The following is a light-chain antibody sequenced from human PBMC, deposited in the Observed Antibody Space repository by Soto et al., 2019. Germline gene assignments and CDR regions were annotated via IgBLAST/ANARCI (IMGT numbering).Light chain of an antibody. V-gene: IGKV1-5*01. CDR2: DAS. CDR1: QSISSW. Sequence: IQMTQSPSTLSASVGDRVTITFRASQSISSWLAWYQQKPGKAPKLLIYDASSLESGVPSRFSGSGSGTEFTLTISSLQPDDFATYYCQQYNSYPMYTFGQGTRLEI. J-gene: IGKJ5*01. CDR3: QQYNSYPMYT.